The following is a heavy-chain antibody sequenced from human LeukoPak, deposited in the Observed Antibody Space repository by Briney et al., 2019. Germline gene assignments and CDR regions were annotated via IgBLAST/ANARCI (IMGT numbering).Heavy chain of an antibody. V-gene: IGHV3-23*01. J-gene: IGHJ4*02. CDR2: ISGSGGST. CDR1: GFTFSSYA. Sequence: PGGSLRLSCAASGFTFSSYAMSWVRQAPGKRLEWVSAISGSGGSTYYADSVKGRFTISRDNSRSTLYLQMNDLRVEDSAIYYCANEIRPNDYWGQGTLVTVSS. CDR3: ANEIRPNDY.